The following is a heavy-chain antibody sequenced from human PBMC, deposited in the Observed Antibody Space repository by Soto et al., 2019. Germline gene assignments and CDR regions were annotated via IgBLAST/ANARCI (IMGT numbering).Heavy chain of an antibody. Sequence: SETLSLTCTVSGGSISSGGYYWSWIRQHPGKGLEWIGYIYYSGSTYYNPSLKSRVTISVDTSKNQFSLKLSSVTAADTAVYYCASEWAAAGRGATSWFDRWGKGTRGTVSS. V-gene: IGHV4-31*03. D-gene: IGHD6-13*01. CDR3: ASEWAAAGRGATSWFDR. CDR1: GGSISSGGYY. CDR2: IYYSGST. J-gene: IGHJ5*02.